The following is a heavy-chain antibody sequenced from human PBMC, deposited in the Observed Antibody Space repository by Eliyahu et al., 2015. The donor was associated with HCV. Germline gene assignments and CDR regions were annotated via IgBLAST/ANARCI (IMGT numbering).Heavy chain of an antibody. J-gene: IGHJ4*02. V-gene: IGHV3-7*01. CDR3: ASDDRSRYGVARTPIDY. CDR2: IKQDGSEK. D-gene: IGHD3-9*01. CDR1: GFTFSSXW. Sequence: EVQLVESGGGLAQPGGSLRLSCAASGFTFSSXWMSWVRQAPGKGLEWVANIKQDGSEKYYVDSVKGRFTISRDNAKNSLYLQMNSLRAEDTAVYYCASDDRSRYGVARTPIDYWGQGTLVTVSS.